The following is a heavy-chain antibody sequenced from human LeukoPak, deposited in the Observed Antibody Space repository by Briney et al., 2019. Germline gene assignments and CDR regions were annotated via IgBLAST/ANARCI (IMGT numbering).Heavy chain of an antibody. J-gene: IGHJ6*04. CDR2: ISSSSSYI. V-gene: IGHV3-21*01. CDR1: RFTFSSYS. CDR3: ASSYVRDIVVVPAVASDD. D-gene: IGHD2-2*01. Sequence: GGSLRLSCAASRFTFSSYSMNWVRQAPGKGLEWVSSISSSSSYIYYADSVKGRFTISRDNAKNSLYLQMNSLRAEDTAVYYCASSYVRDIVVVPAVASDDWGKGTTVTVSS.